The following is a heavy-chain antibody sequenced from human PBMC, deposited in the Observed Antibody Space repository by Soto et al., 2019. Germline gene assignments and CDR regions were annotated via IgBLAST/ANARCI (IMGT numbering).Heavy chain of an antibody. D-gene: IGHD5-12*01. Sequence: PSETLSLTCTVSGGSISSYYWSWIRQPPGKGLEWIGYIYYSGSTNYNPSLKSRVTISVDTSKNQFSLKLSSVTAADTAVYYCARVRDGYNYAPANFDYWGQGTPVPVSP. CDR2: IYYSGST. CDR1: GGSISSYY. J-gene: IGHJ4*02. CDR3: ARVRDGYNYAPANFDY. V-gene: IGHV4-59*01.